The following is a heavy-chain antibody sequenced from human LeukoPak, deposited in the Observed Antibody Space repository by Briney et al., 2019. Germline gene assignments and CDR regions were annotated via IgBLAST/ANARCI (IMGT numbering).Heavy chain of an antibody. J-gene: IGHJ4*02. CDR2: INNDGSSA. Sequence: GGSLRLSCAASGFTFNNYWIHWVRQVPGKGLVWVSRINNDGSSASYVDSVKGRFTISRDNAKNTLFLQMNSLRAEDTAVYYCARLVFGDYEDYWGQGTLVTVSS. D-gene: IGHD4-17*01. CDR1: GFTFNNYW. CDR3: ARLVFGDYEDY. V-gene: IGHV3-74*01.